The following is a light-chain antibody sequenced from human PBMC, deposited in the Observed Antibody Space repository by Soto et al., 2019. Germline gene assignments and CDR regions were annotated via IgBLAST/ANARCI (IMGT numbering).Light chain of an antibody. Sequence: QPVLTQPPSVSGAPGQRVTISCTGNSSNIGAGYDVHWYQQLPGTAPKLLIFGNSNRPSGVPDRFSASKSGTSASLAITGLQAEDEADYYCQSYDSNMVFGTGTKLTVL. CDR2: GNS. J-gene: IGLJ1*01. CDR3: QSYDSNMV. CDR1: SSNIGAGYD. V-gene: IGLV1-40*01.